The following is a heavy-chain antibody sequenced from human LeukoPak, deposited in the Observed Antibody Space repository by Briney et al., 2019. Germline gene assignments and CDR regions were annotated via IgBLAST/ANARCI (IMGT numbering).Heavy chain of an antibody. CDR1: GFTFSNYW. Sequence: GGSLRLSCAASGFTFSNYWMSWVRQAPGKGLEWVANIKEDGSEKYYVDSVKGRFTISRDNAKNSLYLQMNSLRAEDTAVYYCAKNTAVRGGHFDYWGQGTLVTVSS. J-gene: IGHJ4*02. D-gene: IGHD4-23*01. CDR3: AKNTAVRGGHFDY. V-gene: IGHV3-7*03. CDR2: IKEDGSEK.